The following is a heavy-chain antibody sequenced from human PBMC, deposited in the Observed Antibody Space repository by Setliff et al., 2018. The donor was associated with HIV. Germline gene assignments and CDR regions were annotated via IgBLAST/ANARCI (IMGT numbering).Heavy chain of an antibody. D-gene: IGHD3-22*01. CDR2: IIPILGTA. Sequence: SVMVSCKASGGTLSNYGISWVRQAPGQGLEWMGGIIPILGTADYPQKFQGRVTITADESTSTVYMELSYLRSEDTAVYYCAREHRFSSGYYLYYFDYWGQGTLVTVSS. CDR3: AREHRFSSGYYLYYFDY. CDR1: GGTLSNYG. V-gene: IGHV1-69*13. J-gene: IGHJ4*02.